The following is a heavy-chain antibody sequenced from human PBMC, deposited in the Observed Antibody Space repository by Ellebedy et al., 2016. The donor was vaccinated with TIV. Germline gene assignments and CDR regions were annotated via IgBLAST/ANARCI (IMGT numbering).Heavy chain of an antibody. J-gene: IGHJ4*02. CDR2: INHSGST. D-gene: IGHD3-10*01. CDR1: GGSFSGYY. V-gene: IGHV4-34*01. CDR3: AREPSEFGEFTFDY. Sequence: SETLSLXXAVYGGSFSGYYWSWIRQPPGKGLEWIGEINHSGSTYYNPSLKSRVTISLDTSKNQFSLKLSSVTAADTAVYYCAREPSEFGEFTFDYWGQGTLVTVSS.